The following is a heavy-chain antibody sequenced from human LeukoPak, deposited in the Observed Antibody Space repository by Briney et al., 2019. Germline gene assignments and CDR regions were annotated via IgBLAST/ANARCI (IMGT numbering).Heavy chain of an antibody. D-gene: IGHD5-12*01. CDR3: AKGGGYEAQYYYYYLDV. CDR2: ITSKGGST. V-gene: IGHV3-64*01. J-gene: IGHJ6*03. CDR1: GFTFSSYA. Sequence: GGSLRLSCAASGFTFSSYAMHWVRQAPGKGLEYVSAITSKGGSTYYANSVKGRFTISRDNSKNTLYLQMKSLRAEDTAVYYCAKGGGYEAQYYYYYLDVWGKGTTVTISS.